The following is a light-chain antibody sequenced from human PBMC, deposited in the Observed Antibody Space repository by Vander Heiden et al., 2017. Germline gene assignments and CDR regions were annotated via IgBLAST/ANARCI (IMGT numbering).Light chain of an antibody. CDR2: DAS. CDR3: QHRIDWPWT. Sequence: EIVLTQSPATLSLSPGERATLSCRASQGVNNYLNWYQQKPGQAPRVLIYDASNRATGIPARFSGSGSGTDFTLTISSLEPEDSAVYYYQHRIDWPWTFGQGTKVEIK. CDR1: QGVNNY. J-gene: IGKJ1*01. V-gene: IGKV3-11*01.